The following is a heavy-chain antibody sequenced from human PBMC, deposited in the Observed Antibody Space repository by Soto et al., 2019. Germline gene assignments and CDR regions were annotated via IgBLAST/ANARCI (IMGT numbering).Heavy chain of an antibody. CDR2: INPNSGGT. CDR1: GYTFTGYY. CDR3: ARDLEQGGGSEGFDY. D-gene: IGHD1-1*01. J-gene: IGHJ4*02. V-gene: IGHV1-2*02. Sequence: GASVKVSCKASGYTFTGYYIHWVRQAPGQGLEWMGWINPNSGGTKYPQKFQGRVTMTRDASIRTVYMSLTGLKSDDTAVYFCARDLEQGGGSEGFDYWGQGTLVTVSS.